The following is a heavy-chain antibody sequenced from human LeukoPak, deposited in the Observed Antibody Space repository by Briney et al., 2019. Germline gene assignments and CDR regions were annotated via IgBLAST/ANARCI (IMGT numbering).Heavy chain of an antibody. J-gene: IGHJ4*02. V-gene: IGHV4-34*01. D-gene: IGHD3-10*01. CDR1: GGSFSGYY. CDR3: ARSQFDRFGELISDY. CDR2: INHSGST. Sequence: SETLSLTCAVYGGSFSGYYWSWIRQPPGKGLEWIGEINHSGSTNYNPSLKSRVTISVDTSKNQFSLKLSSVTAADTAVYYCARSQFDRFGELISDYWGQGTLVTVSS.